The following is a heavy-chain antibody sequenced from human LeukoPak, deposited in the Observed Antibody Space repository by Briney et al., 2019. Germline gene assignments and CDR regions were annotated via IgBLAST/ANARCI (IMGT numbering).Heavy chain of an antibody. D-gene: IGHD2-2*01. V-gene: IGHV3-48*03. J-gene: IGHJ4*02. CDR3: AGGVAVSVVPAPDY. CDR2: ISSGGSTI. Sequence: GGSLRLSCAASGFTFSSYEMNWVRQAPGKGLEWVSYISSGGSTIYYADSVKGRFTISRDNAKNSLYLQMNSLRAEDTGVYYCAGGVAVSVVPAPDYWGQGTLVTVSS. CDR1: GFTFSSYE.